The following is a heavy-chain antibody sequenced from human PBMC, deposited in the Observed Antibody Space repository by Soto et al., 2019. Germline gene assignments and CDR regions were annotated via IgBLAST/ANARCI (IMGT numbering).Heavy chain of an antibody. CDR2: ITSKTDGGTT. CDR1: GFTFSNAW. D-gene: IGHD3-10*02. V-gene: IGHV3-15*07. CDR3: VAVFH. Sequence: EVQLVESGGGLVKPGGSLRLSCAASGFTFSNAWMKWVRQAPGKGLEWVGRITSKTDGGTTDYAAPVKGRFTISRDDSKNTLYLQMNSLKTGDTAVYYCVAVFHWGQGTLVTVSS. J-gene: IGHJ4*02.